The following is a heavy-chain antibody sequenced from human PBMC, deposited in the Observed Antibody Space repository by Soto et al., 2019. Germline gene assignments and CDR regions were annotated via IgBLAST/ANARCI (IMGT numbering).Heavy chain of an antibody. CDR2: INPNSGGT. D-gene: IGHD6-6*01. Sequence: ASVKVSCKASGYTFTGYYMHWVRQAPGQGLEWMGWINPNSGGTNYAQKFQGRVTMTRDTSISTAYMELSRLGSDDTAVYYCARDSAARIAARRNWFDPWGQGTLVTVSS. CDR3: ARDSAARIAARRNWFDP. J-gene: IGHJ5*02. V-gene: IGHV1-2*02. CDR1: GYTFTGYY.